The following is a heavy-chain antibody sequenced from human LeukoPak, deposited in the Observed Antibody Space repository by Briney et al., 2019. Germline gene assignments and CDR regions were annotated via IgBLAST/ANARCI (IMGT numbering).Heavy chain of an antibody. CDR1: GFPFSSYW. J-gene: IGHJ4*02. D-gene: IGHD5-24*01. V-gene: IGHV3-7*04. CDR3: TRVGYIDEGIDY. CDR2: IKQDGSKK. Sequence: QPGGSLRLSCVASGFPFSSYWMTWVRQAPGKGLEWVANIKQDGSKKSYVDSVKGRFTISRDNAKNSLYLQMNSLRAEDTATYYCTRVGYIDEGIDYWGQGTLVTVSS.